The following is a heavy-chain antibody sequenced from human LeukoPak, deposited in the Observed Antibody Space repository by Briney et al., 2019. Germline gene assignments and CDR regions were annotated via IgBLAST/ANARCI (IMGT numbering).Heavy chain of an antibody. V-gene: IGHV1-8*03. CDR3: ARVGGSYHKAWFDP. CDR1: GYTFTSYD. Sequence: ASVKVSCKASGYTFTSYDINWVRQATGQGLEWMGWMNPNSGNTGYAQKFQGRVTITADKSTSTAYMELSSLRSEDTAVYYCARVGGSYHKAWFDPWGQGTLVTVSS. J-gene: IGHJ5*02. D-gene: IGHD1-26*01. CDR2: MNPNSGNT.